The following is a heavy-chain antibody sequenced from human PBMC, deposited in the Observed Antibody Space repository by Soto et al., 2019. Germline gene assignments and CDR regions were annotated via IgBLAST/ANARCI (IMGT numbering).Heavy chain of an antibody. CDR2: ISYDGNNK. CDR1: GFTFSTYA. V-gene: IGHV3-30-3*01. J-gene: IGHJ6*02. Sequence: GSLRLSCAASGFTFSTYAMEWVRQAPGKGLDWVALISYDGNNKYYADSVRGRFTISRDNSKNTLYLQMNTLRPEDTALYFCARPVEPFYYYGMDVWGQGTTVTVSS. CDR3: ARPVEPFYYYGMDV.